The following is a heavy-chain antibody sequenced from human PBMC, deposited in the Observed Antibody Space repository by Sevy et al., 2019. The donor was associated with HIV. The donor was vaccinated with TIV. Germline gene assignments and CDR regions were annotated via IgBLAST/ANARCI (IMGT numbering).Heavy chain of an antibody. D-gene: IGHD3-3*01. J-gene: IGHJ6*02. V-gene: IGHV3-7*01. CDR1: GFTFSSYW. CDR2: IKQDGSEK. Sequence: GGSLRLSCAASGFTFSSYWMSWVRQAPGKGLEWVANIKQDGSEKYYVDSVKGRFTISRDNAKNSLYLQMNSLSAEDTAVYYCAKKWGYDFWSCYRVYYYYGMDVWGQGTTVTVSS. CDR3: AKKWGYDFWSCYRVYYYYGMDV.